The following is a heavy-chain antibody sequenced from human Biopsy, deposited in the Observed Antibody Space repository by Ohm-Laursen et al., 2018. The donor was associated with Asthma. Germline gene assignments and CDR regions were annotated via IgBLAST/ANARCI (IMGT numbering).Heavy chain of an antibody. V-gene: IGHV1-24*01. CDR2: HDHEEGGT. CDR1: GYSLTDLS. CDR3: ASDFPKDYVRYNFQF. J-gene: IGHJ4*02. D-gene: IGHD4-17*01. Sequence: ASVKVSCKISGYSLTDLSMHWVRQAPGQGLEWMGGHDHEEGGTVNARRFQGGVTMTEDTSTDTAYMELSSLSSDDTAVYYCASDFPKDYVRYNFQFWGQGALVTVSS.